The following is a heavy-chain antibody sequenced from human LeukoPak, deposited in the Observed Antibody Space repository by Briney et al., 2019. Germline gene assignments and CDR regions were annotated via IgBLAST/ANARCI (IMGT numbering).Heavy chain of an antibody. D-gene: IGHD3-22*01. CDR2: IYYSGST. J-gene: IGHJ3*02. Sequence: PSETLSLTCTVSGGSISSGGYYWSWIRQHPGKGLEWIGYIYYSGSTYYNPSLKSRVTISVATSKNQFSLKLSSVTAADTAVYYCARSEAGAVYYDSSGYPDAFDIWGQGTMVTVSS. CDR3: ARSEAGAVYYDSSGYPDAFDI. CDR1: GGSISSGGYY. V-gene: IGHV4-31*03.